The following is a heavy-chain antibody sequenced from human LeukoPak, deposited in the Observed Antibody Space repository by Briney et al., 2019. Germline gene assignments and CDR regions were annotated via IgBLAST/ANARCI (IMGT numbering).Heavy chain of an antibody. CDR2: VKSDGTAT. J-gene: IGHJ4*01. V-gene: IGHV3-74*01. D-gene: IGHD3-16*01. CDR3: AKSSAGSYAGNFDH. CDR1: GFTFSSHL. Sequence: PGGSLRLSCAASGFTFSSHLMHWVRQAQGTGLVWVSSVKSDGTATNYADSVKGRFTISRDNAKNTLYLQMNSLRAEDTAVYYCAKSSAGSYAGNFDHWGHGILVTVSS.